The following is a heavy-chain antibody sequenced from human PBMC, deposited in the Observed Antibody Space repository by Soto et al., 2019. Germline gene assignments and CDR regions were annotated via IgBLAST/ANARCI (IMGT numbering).Heavy chain of an antibody. J-gene: IGHJ4*02. V-gene: IGHV3-30*18. CDR1: GFTFSNNG. CDR3: AKEASRRVDTAMAY. Sequence: PGGSLRLSCAASGFTFSNNGIHWVRQAPGKGLEWVAVISYDGSNKYYADSVKGRFTISRDNSKNTLYLQMNSLRAEDTAVYYCAKEASRRVDTAMAYWGQGTLVTVSS. CDR2: ISYDGSNK. D-gene: IGHD5-18*01.